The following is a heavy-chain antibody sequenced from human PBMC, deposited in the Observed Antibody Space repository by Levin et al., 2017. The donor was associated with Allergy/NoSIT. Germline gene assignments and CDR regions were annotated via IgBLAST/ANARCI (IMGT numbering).Heavy chain of an antibody. V-gene: IGHV4-34*01. Sequence: PSQTLSLTCAVYDGSFSGYYWSWIRQPPGKGLEWIGEINHSESTNYNPSLKSRVTISVDTSKSQFSLKLSSVTAADTAVYYCARRPPAGSYYYAMDVWGQGTTVTISS. J-gene: IGHJ6*02. CDR3: ARRPPAGSYYYAMDV. CDR2: INHSEST. D-gene: IGHD2-2*01. CDR1: DGSFSGYY.